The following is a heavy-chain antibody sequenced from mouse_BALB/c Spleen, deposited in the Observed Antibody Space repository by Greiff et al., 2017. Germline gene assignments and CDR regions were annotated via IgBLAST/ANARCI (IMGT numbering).Heavy chain of an antibody. CDR2: IYWDDDK. D-gene: IGHD2-3*01. V-gene: IGHV8-12*01. J-gene: IGHJ3*01. CDR3: ARVYDGYFAY. CDR1: GFSLSTSGMG. Sequence: QVQLKESGPGILQPSQTLSLTCSFSGFSLSTSGMGVSWIRQPSGKGLEWLAHIYWDDDKRYNPSLKSRLTISKDTSSNQVFLKITSVDTADTATYYCARVYDGYFAYWGQGTLVTVSA.